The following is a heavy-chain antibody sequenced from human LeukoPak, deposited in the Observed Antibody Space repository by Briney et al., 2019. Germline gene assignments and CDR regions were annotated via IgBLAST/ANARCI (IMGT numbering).Heavy chain of an antibody. D-gene: IGHD7-27*01. CDR1: GFTFTNAW. CDR2: IKEDGSDK. Sequence: GGSLRLSCAASGFTFTNAWMNWVRQAPGKGLEWVADIKEDGSDKRYAESVKGRFTISRDNAENTLYLQLSSLRAEDTAVYYCSRGNWGSSGGHCWGQGTLVTVSS. CDR3: SRGNWGSSGGHC. V-gene: IGHV3-7*01. J-gene: IGHJ4*02.